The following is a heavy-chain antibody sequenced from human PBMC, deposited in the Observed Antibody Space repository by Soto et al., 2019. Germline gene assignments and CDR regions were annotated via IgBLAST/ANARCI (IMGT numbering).Heavy chain of an antibody. J-gene: IGHJ3*02. D-gene: IGHD3-10*01. CDR2: IDPSDSYT. CDR3: VGITMVRGVTDAVDAFYI. Sequence: GESLKISCKGSGYSFTSYLISWVRQMPGKGLEWMGRIDPSDSYTNYSPSFQGHVTISADKSISTAYLQWSSLKASDTAMYYCVGITMVRGVTDAVDAFYIWGQGTMVTVSS. CDR1: GYSFTSYL. V-gene: IGHV5-10-1*01.